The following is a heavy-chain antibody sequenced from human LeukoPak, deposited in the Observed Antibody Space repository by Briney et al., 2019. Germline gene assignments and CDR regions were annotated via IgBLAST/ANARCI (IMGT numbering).Heavy chain of an antibody. CDR3: AREGRKSRGVDIVRKKETGYYYMDV. J-gene: IGHJ6*03. CDR1: GGSISSSSYY. D-gene: IGHD2-15*01. Sequence: SETLSLTCTVSGGSISSSSYYWGWIRQPPGKGLEWIGSIYYSGSTYYNPSLKSRVNICRDTSKNQFPLKLSSVTAADTAVYYCAREGRKSRGVDIVRKKETGYYYMDVWGKGTTVTVSS. V-gene: IGHV4-39*02. CDR2: IYYSGST.